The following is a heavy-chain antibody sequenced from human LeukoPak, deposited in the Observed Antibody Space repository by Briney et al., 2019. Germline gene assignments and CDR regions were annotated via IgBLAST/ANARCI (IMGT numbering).Heavy chain of an antibody. D-gene: IGHD6-13*01. Sequence: GRSLRLSCAASGFTFSSYAMHWVRQAPGKGLEWVAVISYDGSNKYYADSVKGRFTISRDNSKNTLYLQMNSLRAEDTAVYYCARDGYRGIAAAGSFDYWGQGTLVTVSS. CDR1: GFTFSSYA. CDR2: ISYDGSNK. CDR3: ARDGYRGIAAAGSFDY. J-gene: IGHJ4*02. V-gene: IGHV3-30-3*01.